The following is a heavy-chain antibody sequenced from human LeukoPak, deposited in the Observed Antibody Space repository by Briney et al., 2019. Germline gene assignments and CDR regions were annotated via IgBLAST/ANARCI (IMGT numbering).Heavy chain of an antibody. D-gene: IGHD2-15*01. CDR1: GYTFSSYD. CDR3: TRGAPGAYCSGGSCPDFDY. V-gene: IGHV1-8*03. J-gene: IGHJ4*02. CDR2: MNPNSGNT. Sequence: GASVKVSCKASGYTFSSYDINWVRQATGHGLDWMGWMNPNSGNTGYAQKFQGRVTITRNTSISTAYMELSSLRSEDTAVYYCTRGAPGAYCSGGSCPDFDYWGQGTLVTVSS.